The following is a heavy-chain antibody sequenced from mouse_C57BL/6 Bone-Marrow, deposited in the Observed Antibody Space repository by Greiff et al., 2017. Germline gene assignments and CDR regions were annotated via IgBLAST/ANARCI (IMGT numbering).Heavy chain of an antibody. V-gene: IGHV1-59*01. CDR3: ARFDDAYYSCYFDY. CDR2: IDPSDSYT. CDR1: GYTFTSYW. J-gene: IGHJ2*01. D-gene: IGHD2-3*01. Sequence: QVQLQQPGAELVRPGTSVKLSCKASGYTFTSYWMHWVKQRPGQGLEWIGVIDPSDSYTNYNQKFKGKATLTVDTSSSTAYMQLSSLTSEDSAVYYCARFDDAYYSCYFDYWGQGTTLTVSA.